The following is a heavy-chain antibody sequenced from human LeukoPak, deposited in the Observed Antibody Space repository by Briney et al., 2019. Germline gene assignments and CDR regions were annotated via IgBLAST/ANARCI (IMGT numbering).Heavy chain of an antibody. J-gene: IGHJ4*02. D-gene: IGHD3-22*01. CDR3: ARAQNVYDSSGYYSDFDH. Sequence: SQTLSLTCAISGDSVSSNSAAWNWIRQSPSRGLEWLGRTYYRSKWYNDYAVSVKSRITINPDTSKNQFSLQLNSVTPEDSAVYYCARAQNVYDSSGYYSDFDHWGQGTLVNVSS. V-gene: IGHV6-1*01. CDR2: TYYRSKWYN. CDR1: GDSVSSNSAA.